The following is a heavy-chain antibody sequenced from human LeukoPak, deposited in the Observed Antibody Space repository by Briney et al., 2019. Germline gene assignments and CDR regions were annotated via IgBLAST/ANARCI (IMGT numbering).Heavy chain of an antibody. CDR3: GCQTPYYYYGMDV. Sequence: SSVTVSCKASGDTFSSYAISWVRQAPGQGLEWMGRIIPILGIANYAQKFQGRVTITADKSTSTAYMELSSLRSEDTAVYYCGCQTPYYYYGMDVWGQGTTVTVSS. CDR1: GDTFSSYA. CDR2: IIPILGIA. J-gene: IGHJ6*02. V-gene: IGHV1-69*04.